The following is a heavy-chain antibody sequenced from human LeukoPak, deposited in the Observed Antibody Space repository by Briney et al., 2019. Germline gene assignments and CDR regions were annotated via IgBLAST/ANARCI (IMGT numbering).Heavy chain of an antibody. CDR2: IHYSGST. D-gene: IGHD1-26*01. J-gene: IGHJ4*02. CDR1: GGSISSYY. V-gene: IGHV4-59*01. Sequence: SETVSLTCTVSGGSISSYYWGWIQQPPGKGLEWIGHIHYSGSTNYNPSLKSRVTISVDTSKNQFSLKLSSVTAADTAVYYCARNSRGGSYFDNWGQGTLVTVSS. CDR3: ARNSRGGSYFDN.